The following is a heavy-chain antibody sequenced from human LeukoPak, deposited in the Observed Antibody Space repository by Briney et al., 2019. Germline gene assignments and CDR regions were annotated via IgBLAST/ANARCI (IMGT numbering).Heavy chain of an antibody. J-gene: IGHJ6*02. CDR3: ARDLFGGSGSYPYYYYYGMDV. D-gene: IGHD3-10*01. Sequence: PGGSLRLSCAASRFTFSSYAMSWVRQAPGKGLEWVSSISSSSSYIYYADSVKGRFTISRDNAKNSLYLQMNSLRAEDTAVYYCARDLFGGSGSYPYYYYYGMDVWGQGTTVTVSS. V-gene: IGHV3-21*01. CDR2: ISSSSSYI. CDR1: RFTFSSYA.